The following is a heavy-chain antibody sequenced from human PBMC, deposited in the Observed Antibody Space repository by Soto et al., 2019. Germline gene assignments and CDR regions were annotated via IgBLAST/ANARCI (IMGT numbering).Heavy chain of an antibody. D-gene: IGHD3-22*01. CDR2: ISYDGSNK. J-gene: IGHJ5*02. Sequence: QVQLVESGGGVVQPGRSLRLSCAASGFTFSNYAMHWVRQAPGKGLEWVAVISYDGSNKYYADSVKGRFTISRDNSTNTLYLQMNSLRAEDTAVYYCANFYYDSSGTTVGFDPWGQGTLVTVSS. CDR1: GFTFSNYA. V-gene: IGHV3-30*18. CDR3: ANFYYDSSGTTVGFDP.